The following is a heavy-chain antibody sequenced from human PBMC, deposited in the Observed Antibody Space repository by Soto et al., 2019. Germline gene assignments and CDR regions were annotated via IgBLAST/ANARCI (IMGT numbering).Heavy chain of an antibody. V-gene: IGHV5-10-1*01. CDR1: GYSFTSYW. CDR2: IDPSDSYT. D-gene: IGHD3-3*01. CDR3: ASGPGRGYYFPSYYYGMDV. J-gene: IGHJ6*02. Sequence: GESLKISCKGSGYSFTSYWISWVRQMPGKGLEWMGRIDPSDSYTNYSPSFQGHVTISADKSISTAYLQWSSLKASDTAMYYCASGPGRGYYFPSYYYGMDVPGQGNTVTI.